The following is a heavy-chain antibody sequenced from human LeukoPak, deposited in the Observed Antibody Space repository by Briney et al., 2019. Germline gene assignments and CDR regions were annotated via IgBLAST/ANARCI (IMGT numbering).Heavy chain of an antibody. CDR2: ISYDGSNK. V-gene: IGHV3-30*03. J-gene: IGHJ4*02. CDR3: STVFILSGGSYQHYFDY. D-gene: IGHD1-26*01. Sequence: QPGGSLRLSCAASGFTFSNYGMHWVRQAPGKGLEWVAVISYDGSNKYYADSVKGRFTISRGNSKNTLYLQMNSLKTEDTAIYYCSTVFILSGGSYQHYFDYWGQGTLVTVSS. CDR1: GFTFSNYG.